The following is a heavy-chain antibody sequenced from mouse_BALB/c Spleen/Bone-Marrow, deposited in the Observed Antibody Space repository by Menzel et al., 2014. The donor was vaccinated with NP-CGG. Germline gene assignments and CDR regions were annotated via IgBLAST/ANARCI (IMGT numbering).Heavy chain of an antibody. V-gene: IGHV14-3*02. D-gene: IGHD4-1*01. CDR2: IDPANGNT. Sequence: QSQEHGSELVKPGSPVKFSCSASNFNIKDTYMHWVMQRPEQSLEWIGRIDPANGNTKYDPKFQGKATITADTSSNTAYLQLSSLTSEDAAVYYCARWEYYAM. J-gene: IGHJ4*01. CDR3: ARWEYYAM. CDR1: NFNIKDTY.